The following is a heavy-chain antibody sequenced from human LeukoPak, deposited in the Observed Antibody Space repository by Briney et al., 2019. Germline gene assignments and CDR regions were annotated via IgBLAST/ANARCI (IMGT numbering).Heavy chain of an antibody. Sequence: GGSLRLSCATSGFTFSSYAMSCVRQAPGKGLEWVSGIGASGGSTYYADSVKGRFTISRDNSKNTLYLQMNSLRTEDTAVYYCAKAEGYDILTGLDYWGQGTLVTVSS. V-gene: IGHV3-23*01. J-gene: IGHJ4*02. CDR2: IGASGGST. D-gene: IGHD3-9*01. CDR1: GFTFSSYA. CDR3: AKAEGYDILTGLDY.